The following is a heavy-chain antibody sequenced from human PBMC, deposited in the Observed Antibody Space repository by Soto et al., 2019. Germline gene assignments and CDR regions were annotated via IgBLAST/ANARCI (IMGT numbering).Heavy chain of an antibody. J-gene: IGHJ4*02. V-gene: IGHV5-10-1*01. CDR3: ARLGYGNYVAQ. D-gene: IGHD4-17*01. Sequence: GESLKISCTGSGYGFSNYYIAWVRQMPGKDLEWMGKIDPGDSYTYYSPSFQGHVTISTDKSINTAYLQWSSLQTPDTAIYYCARLGYGNYVAQWGQGTLVTVSS. CDR2: IDPGDSYT. CDR1: GYGFSNYY.